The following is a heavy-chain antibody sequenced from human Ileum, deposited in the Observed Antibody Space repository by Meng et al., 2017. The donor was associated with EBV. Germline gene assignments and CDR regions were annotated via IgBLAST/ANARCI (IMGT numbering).Heavy chain of an antibody. CDR2: CYHSGST. V-gene: IGHV4-4*02. CDR1: GGSISSSNW. J-gene: IGHJ4*02. CDR3: ARVGQWLPIDY. D-gene: IGHD6-19*01. Sequence: QLQWAGPGVLKPTGALSLPCSVSGGSISSSNWWSWVRQPPGKGLEWSGECYHSGSTNYNPSLKSRVTISVDKSKNQFSLNLSSGTAADTAVYYCARVGQWLPIDYWGQGTLVTVSS.